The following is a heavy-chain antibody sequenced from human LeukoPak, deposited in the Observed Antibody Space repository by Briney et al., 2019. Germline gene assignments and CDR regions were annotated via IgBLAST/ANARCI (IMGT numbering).Heavy chain of an antibody. V-gene: IGHV1-3*01. J-gene: IGHJ4*02. CDR2: INPGNGNT. D-gene: IGHD2-15*01. Sequence: GASVKVSCKASGYTFTSYTMHWVRQAPGQRLEWMGSINPGNGNTKYSQKFQGRVTITRDTSASTAYMEVSSLRSEDTAVHYCARDRSSGGTCYHEYWGQGTLVTVSS. CDR1: GYTFTSYT. CDR3: ARDRSSGGTCYHEY.